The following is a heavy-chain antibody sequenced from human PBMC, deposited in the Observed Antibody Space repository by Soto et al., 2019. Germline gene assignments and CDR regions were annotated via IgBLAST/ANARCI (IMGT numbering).Heavy chain of an antibody. D-gene: IGHD2-15*01. V-gene: IGHV4-34*01. CDR2: INHSGST. J-gene: IGHJ5*02. CDR1: GGSFSGYY. Sequence: QVQLQQWGAGLLKPSETLSLTCAVYGGSFSGYYWSWIRQPPGKGLEWIGEINHSGSTNYNPSLKSRVTISVDTSKKQFSLKMSYVTAADTAVYYCARSPVVAATKNWFDPWGQGTLVTVSS. CDR3: ARSPVVAATKNWFDP.